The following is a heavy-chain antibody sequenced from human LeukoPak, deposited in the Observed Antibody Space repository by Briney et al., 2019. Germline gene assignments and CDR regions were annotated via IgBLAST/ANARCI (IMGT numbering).Heavy chain of an antibody. J-gene: IGHJ4*02. D-gene: IGHD3-3*01. V-gene: IGHV3-23*01. CDR2: ISASGGST. Sequence: GGSLRLSCAASGFTFSSSAMSWVRQVPGKGLEWVSGISASGGSTYYADSVKGRFTISRDNSKNTLYLQMNSLRAEDTAVYYCAKDSPPVGAASEYFDYWGQGTLVTVSS. CDR1: GFTFSSSA. CDR3: AKDSPPVGAASEYFDY.